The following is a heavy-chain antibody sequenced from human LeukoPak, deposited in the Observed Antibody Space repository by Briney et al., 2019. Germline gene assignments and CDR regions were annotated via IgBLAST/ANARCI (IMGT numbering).Heavy chain of an antibody. D-gene: IGHD6-13*01. Sequence: PGGSLRLSCAASGFTFSSYSMNWVRQAPGKGLEWVSYISSGSSTIYYADSVKGRFTISRDNAKNSLYLQMNSLRAEDTAVYYCARAGTGDYWGQGTLVTVSS. V-gene: IGHV3-48*04. CDR1: GFTFSSYS. CDR2: ISSGSSTI. CDR3: ARAGTGDY. J-gene: IGHJ4*02.